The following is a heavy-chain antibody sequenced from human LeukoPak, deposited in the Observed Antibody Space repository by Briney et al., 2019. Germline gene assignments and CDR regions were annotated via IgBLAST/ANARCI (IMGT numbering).Heavy chain of an antibody. J-gene: IGHJ3*01. D-gene: IGHD1-26*01. CDR2: IYYDGST. Sequence: PSETLSLTCGVSGGSISTYYWNWIRQPPGKGLEWIGYIYYDGSTKYNPSLKSRVTISADTSKNQVSLKLSSVTAADTAVYYCARRAKWDYAFDVWGQGTMGTVSS. CDR1: GGSISTYY. V-gene: IGHV4-59*08. CDR3: ARRAKWDYAFDV.